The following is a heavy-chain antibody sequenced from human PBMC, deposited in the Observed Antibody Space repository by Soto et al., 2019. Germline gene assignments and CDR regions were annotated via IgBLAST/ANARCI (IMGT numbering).Heavy chain of an antibody. CDR1: GGSFSGYY. CDR3: ARGPEGWLRHSQIDY. D-gene: IGHD5-12*01. CDR2: INHSGST. V-gene: IGHV4-34*01. J-gene: IGHJ4*02. Sequence: PSETLSLTCAVYGGSFSGYYWSWIRQPPGKGLEWIGEINHSGSTNYNPSLKSRVTISVDTSKNQFSLKLSSVTAADTAVYYCARGPEGWLRHSQIDYWGQGTLVTVSS.